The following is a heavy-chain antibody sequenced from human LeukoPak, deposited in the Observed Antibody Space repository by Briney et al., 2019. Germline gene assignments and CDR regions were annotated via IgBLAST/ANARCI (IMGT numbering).Heavy chain of an antibody. Sequence: SVTVSCKASGDTFSSYSAISWVRQAPGQGLECMGGIIPVFGTANYAQKFHGRITITADESTNTVYMELSSLTSEDTAMYYCATDSSGSSGFDYWGPGILVTVSS. D-gene: IGHD3-22*01. CDR1: GDTFSSYS. J-gene: IGHJ4*02. V-gene: IGHV1-69*01. CDR2: IIPVFGTA. CDR3: ATDSSGSSGFDY.